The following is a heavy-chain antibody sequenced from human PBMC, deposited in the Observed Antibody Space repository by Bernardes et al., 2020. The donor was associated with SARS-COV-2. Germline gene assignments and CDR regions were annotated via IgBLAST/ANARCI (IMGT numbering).Heavy chain of an antibody. J-gene: IGHJ5*02. D-gene: IGHD3-10*01. CDR2: IYYSGST. V-gene: IGHV4-31*03. CDR1: GGSISSGGYY. Sequence: SETLSLTCTVSGGSISSGGYYWSWIRQHPGKGLEWIGYIYYSGSTYYNPSLKSRVTISVDTSKNQFSLKLSSVTAADTAVYYCARVDEDRGWFDPWGQGTLVTVSS. CDR3: ARVDEDRGWFDP.